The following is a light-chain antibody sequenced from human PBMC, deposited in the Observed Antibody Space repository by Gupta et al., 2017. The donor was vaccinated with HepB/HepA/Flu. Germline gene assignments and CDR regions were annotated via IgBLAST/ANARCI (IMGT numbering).Light chain of an antibody. Sequence: QSALTQPPPVSGSPGQSITISCTGTSNDVGSYDLVSWYQHHPGKAPKLMIYDVTKRPSGVSNRFSGSKSGNTASLTISGLQAEDEADYYCCSYAGSGTFYVFGTGTKVTVL. CDR2: DVT. J-gene: IGLJ1*01. CDR3: CSYAGSGTFYV. CDR1: SNDVGSYDL. V-gene: IGLV2-23*02.